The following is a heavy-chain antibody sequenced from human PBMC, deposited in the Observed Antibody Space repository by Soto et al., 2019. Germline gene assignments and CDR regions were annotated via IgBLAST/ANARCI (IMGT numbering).Heavy chain of an antibody. CDR1: GFTFSSNW. J-gene: IGHJ4*02. V-gene: IGHV3-74*01. CDR2: INSDGSST. D-gene: IGHD6-13*01. Sequence: GGSLRLSCAASGFTFSSNWMHWVRQAPGKGLVWVSRINSDGSSTAYADSVKGRFTIPRDNAKNTLYLQMNSLRAEDTAVYYCARATGMSGTDHWGQGTLVTVSS. CDR3: ARATGMSGTDH.